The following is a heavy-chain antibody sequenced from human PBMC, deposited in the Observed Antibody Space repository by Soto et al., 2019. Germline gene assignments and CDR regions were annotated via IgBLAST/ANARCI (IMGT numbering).Heavy chain of an antibody. CDR3: AKGNMIDLPVYFDY. Sequence: EVQLVESGGVVVQPGGSLRLSCAASGFTFDDYTMHWVRQAPGKGLEWVSLISWDGGSTYYADSVKGRFTISRDNSKNSLYLQMNSLRTEDTALYYCAKGNMIDLPVYFDYWGQGTLVTVSS. J-gene: IGHJ4*02. CDR2: ISWDGGST. V-gene: IGHV3-43*01. CDR1: GFTFDDYT. D-gene: IGHD3-22*01.